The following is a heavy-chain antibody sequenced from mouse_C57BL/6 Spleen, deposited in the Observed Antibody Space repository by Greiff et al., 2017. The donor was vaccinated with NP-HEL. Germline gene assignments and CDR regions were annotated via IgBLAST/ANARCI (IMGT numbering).Heavy chain of an antibody. CDR2: FHPNSGST. V-gene: IGHV1-64*01. J-gene: IGHJ3*01. CDR3: ARAYGYDRGFAY. D-gene: IGHD2-2*01. Sequence: QVHVKQPGAELVKPGASVKLSCKASGYTFTSYWMHWVKQRPGQGLEWIGMFHPNSGSTNYNEKFKSKATLTVDKSSSTAYMQLSSLTSEDSAVYYCARAYGYDRGFAYWGQGTLVTVAA. CDR1: GYTFTSYW.